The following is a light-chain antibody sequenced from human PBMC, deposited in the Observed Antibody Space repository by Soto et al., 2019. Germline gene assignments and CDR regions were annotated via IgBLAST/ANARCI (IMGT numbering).Light chain of an antibody. CDR1: QGISSW. Sequence: DIQMIQSPSSVSASVGDRVTLTCRASQGISSWLAWYQQKPGKAPKLLIYASSSLQSGVPSRFSGSGSGTHFTLTISSLQPEDSATYYCLQSDSFPHTFGQGTKLEIK. CDR3: LQSDSFPHT. J-gene: IGKJ2*01. V-gene: IGKV1-12*01. CDR2: ASS.